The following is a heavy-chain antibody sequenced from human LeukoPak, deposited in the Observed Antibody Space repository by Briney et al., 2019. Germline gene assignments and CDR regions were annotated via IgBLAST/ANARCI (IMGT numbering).Heavy chain of an antibody. CDR2: INSHENVI. J-gene: IGHJ4*02. Sequence: NSGGSLRLSCAASGFTFNDYYMTWIRQAPGKGLEWISYINSHENVIYYADSVKGRFTISRDNSKNTLYLQMNSLRAEDTAVYYCAKEGRIAVAVFDYWGQGTLVTVSS. CDR1: GFTFNDYY. V-gene: IGHV3-11*01. CDR3: AKEGRIAVAVFDY. D-gene: IGHD6-19*01.